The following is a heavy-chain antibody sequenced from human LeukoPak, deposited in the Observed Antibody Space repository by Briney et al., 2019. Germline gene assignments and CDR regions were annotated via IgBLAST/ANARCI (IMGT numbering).Heavy chain of an antibody. V-gene: IGHV3-48*03. CDR1: GFTSSSYE. D-gene: IGHD1-14*01. CDR2: ISSSGSTI. J-gene: IGHJ6*03. CDR3: ARNRARSYYYYMDV. Sequence: GGSLRLSSAASGFTSSSYEMNWVRQAPGKGLEWVSYISSSGSTIYYADSVKGRFTISRDNAKNSLYLQMNSLRAEDTAVYYCARNRARSYYYYMDVWGKGTTVTVSS.